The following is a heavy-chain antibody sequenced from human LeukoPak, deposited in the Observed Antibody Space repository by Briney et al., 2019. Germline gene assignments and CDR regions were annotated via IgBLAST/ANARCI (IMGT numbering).Heavy chain of an antibody. V-gene: IGHV3-30*02. CDR2: ILYDGTNK. CDR1: GFTFSNYG. J-gene: IGHJ4*02. CDR3: ARVGAMCSSWLLH. Sequence: GGSLRLSCAASGFTFSNYGMHWVRQAPGQGLEWVAFILYDGTNKYYADSVKGRFTISRDNAKNSLYLQMKSLRVEDTAVYYCARVGAMCSSWLLHWGQGTLVIVSS. D-gene: IGHD6-13*01.